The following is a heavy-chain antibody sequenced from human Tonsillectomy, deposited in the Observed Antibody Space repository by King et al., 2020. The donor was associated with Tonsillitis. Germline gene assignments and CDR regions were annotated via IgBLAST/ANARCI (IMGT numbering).Heavy chain of an antibody. CDR1: GYSFTSYW. Sequence: VQLVESGAEVKKPGESLRISCKGSGYSFTSYWISWVRQMPGKGLEWMGRIDPSDSYTNYSPSFQGHVTISADKSISTAYLQWSSLKASDTAMYYCARLLAVAGSEVGYYYYYGMDVWGQGTTVTVSS. CDR3: ARLLAVAGSEVGYYYYYGMDV. D-gene: IGHD6-19*01. CDR2: IDPSDSYT. J-gene: IGHJ6*02. V-gene: IGHV5-10-1*03.